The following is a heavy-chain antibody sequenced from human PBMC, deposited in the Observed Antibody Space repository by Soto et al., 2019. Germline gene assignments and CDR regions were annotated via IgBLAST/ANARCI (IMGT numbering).Heavy chain of an antibody. CDR2: LPYLGTT. CDR3: ARHPNYYCSGSYLYFDY. V-gene: IGHV4-39*01. CDR1: NDSIRSGTYY. Sequence: SETLSLTCTVSNDSIRSGTYYWAWIRQPPRRGLEWMGSLPYLGTTDYNPSLKSRVTISVDTYKNQFSLKLNSVTAADTAVNYCARHPNYYCSGSYLYFDYWGQGTLVTVSS. D-gene: IGHD3-10*01. J-gene: IGHJ4*02.